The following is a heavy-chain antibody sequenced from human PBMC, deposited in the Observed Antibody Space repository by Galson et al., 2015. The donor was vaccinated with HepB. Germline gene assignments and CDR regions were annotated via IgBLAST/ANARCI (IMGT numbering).Heavy chain of an antibody. D-gene: IGHD4-23*01. CDR3: VRSGNSQYFQH. CDR1: GYTFTSYA. V-gene: IGHV1-3*01. J-gene: IGHJ1*01. CDR2: INAGNGNT. Sequence: SVKVSCKASGYTFTSYAMHWVRQAPGQRLEWMGWINAGNGNTKYSQKFQGRVTITRDTSASTAYMELSSLRSEDTAVYYCVRSGNSQYFQHWGQGTLVTVSS.